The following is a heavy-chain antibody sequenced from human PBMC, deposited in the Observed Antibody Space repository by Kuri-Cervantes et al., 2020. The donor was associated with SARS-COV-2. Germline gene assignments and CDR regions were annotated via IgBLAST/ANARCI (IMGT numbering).Heavy chain of an antibody. CDR2: IKQDGSEK. Sequence: GESLKISCAASGFTFSSYWMSWVRQAPGKGLEWVANIKQDGSEKYYVDSVKGRSTISRDNAKNSLYLQMNSLRAEDTAVYYCAGLSNWGFLLNYWGQGTLVTVSS. D-gene: IGHD7-27*01. V-gene: IGHV3-7*01. CDR3: AGLSNWGFLLNY. CDR1: GFTFSSYW. J-gene: IGHJ4*02.